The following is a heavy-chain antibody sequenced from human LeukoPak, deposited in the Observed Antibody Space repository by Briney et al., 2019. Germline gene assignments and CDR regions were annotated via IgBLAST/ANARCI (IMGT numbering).Heavy chain of an antibody. J-gene: IGHJ4*02. CDR1: GASISSNNW. D-gene: IGHD5-18*01. CDR3: ARGGYSYYFDY. CDR2: IYHSGST. V-gene: IGHV4-4*02. Sequence: SGTLSLTCAVSGASISSNNWWWSWVRQPPGKGLEWIGEIYHSGSTNYNPSLKSRVTMSVDTSKNQFSLKLSSVTAADTAVYYCARGGYSYYFDYWGQGTLVTVPS.